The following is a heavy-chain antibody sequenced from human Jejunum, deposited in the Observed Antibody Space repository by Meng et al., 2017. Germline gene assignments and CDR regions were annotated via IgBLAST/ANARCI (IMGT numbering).Heavy chain of an antibody. D-gene: IGHD2-8*01. CDR1: GASISGADYY. J-gene: IGHJ4*02. CDR3: ASNEDY. Sequence: QVQLQESGPGLVKPSQTLSLTCTVSGASISGADYYWSWIRQPPGKGLEWIGYIYYSGATYSNPSLKSRATISIDTSKNQFSLRLTSVTAADTAVYYCASNEDYWGQGTLVTVSS. CDR2: IYYSGAT. V-gene: IGHV4-30-4*01.